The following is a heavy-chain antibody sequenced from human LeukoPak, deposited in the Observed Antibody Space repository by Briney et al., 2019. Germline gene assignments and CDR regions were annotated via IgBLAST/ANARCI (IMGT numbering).Heavy chain of an antibody. CDR2: LYHTGST. J-gene: IGHJ5*02. CDR3: ARGVTMIGRLRFDP. Sequence: SETLSLTCTVSDDSISSGYYWGWIRQPPGKGLEWIGSLYHTGSTYYNPSLKSRVTISIDTSKKQFSLRLSSVTAADTAVYYCARGVTMIGRLRFDPWGQGTLVTVSS. CDR1: DDSISSGYY. D-gene: IGHD3-22*01. V-gene: IGHV4-38-2*02.